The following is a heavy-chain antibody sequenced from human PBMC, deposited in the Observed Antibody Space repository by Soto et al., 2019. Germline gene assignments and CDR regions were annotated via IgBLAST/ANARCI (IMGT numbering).Heavy chain of an antibody. Sequence: GGSLRLSCAASGFTFSSYAMSWVRQAPGKGLEWVSAISGSGGSTYYADSVKGRFTISRDNSKNKLYLQMNSLRAEDTAVYYCAKGGYCSSTSCLRSYYYYYYMDVWGKGTTVTVSS. D-gene: IGHD2-2*01. CDR3: AKGGYCSSTSCLRSYYYYYYMDV. J-gene: IGHJ6*03. CDR2: ISGSGGST. CDR1: GFTFSSYA. V-gene: IGHV3-23*01.